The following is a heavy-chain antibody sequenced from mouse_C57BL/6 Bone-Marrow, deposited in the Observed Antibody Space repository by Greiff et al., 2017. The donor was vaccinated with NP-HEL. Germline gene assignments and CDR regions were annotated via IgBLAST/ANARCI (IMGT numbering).Heavy chain of an antibody. D-gene: IGHD1-1*01. CDR1: GFTFSDYY. Sequence: DVQLVESGGGLVQPGGSLKLSCAASGFTFSDYYMYWVRQTPEKRLEWVAYISNGGGSTYYPDTVKGRFTISRDNAKNTLYLQMSRLKSEDTAMYYCARPNYYGSSYGYFDVWGTGTTVTVSS. CDR2: ISNGGGST. CDR3: ARPNYYGSSYGYFDV. V-gene: IGHV5-12*01. J-gene: IGHJ1*03.